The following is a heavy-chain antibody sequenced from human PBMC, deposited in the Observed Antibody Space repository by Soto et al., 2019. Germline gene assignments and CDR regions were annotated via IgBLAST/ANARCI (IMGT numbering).Heavy chain of an antibody. V-gene: IGHV3-23*01. CDR3: ASWHLQEHAYDI. Sequence: GESLKISCAAPGFTFSSYSMNWVRQAPGQGLEWVSSINDSGDTYYGDSVKGRFTISRDNSKSTLYLQMNSLSAEDTAVYSCASWHLQEHAYDIWGQGTMVTVSS. CDR1: GFTFSSYS. CDR2: INDSGDT. J-gene: IGHJ3*02. D-gene: IGHD1-1*01.